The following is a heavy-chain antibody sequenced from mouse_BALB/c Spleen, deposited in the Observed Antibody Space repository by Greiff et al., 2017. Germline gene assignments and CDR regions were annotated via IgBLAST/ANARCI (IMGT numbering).Heavy chain of an antibody. CDR2: IRNKANCYTT. CDR3: ARDNYFDY. J-gene: IGHJ2*01. CDR1: GFTFTDYY. Sequence: EVQVVESGGGLVQPGGSLRLSCATSGFTFTDYYMSWVRQPPGKALEWLGFIRNKANCYTTEYSASVKGRFTISRDNSQSILYLQMNTLRAEDSATYYCARDNYFDYWGQGTTLTVSS. V-gene: IGHV7-3*02.